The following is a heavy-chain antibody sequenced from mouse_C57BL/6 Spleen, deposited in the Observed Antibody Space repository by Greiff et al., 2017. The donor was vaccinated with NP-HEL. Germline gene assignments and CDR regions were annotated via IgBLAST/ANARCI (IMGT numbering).Heavy chain of an antibody. J-gene: IGHJ3*01. V-gene: IGHV1-64*01. D-gene: IGHD2-1*01. CDR3: ARGSYGNYGAY. CDR1: GYTFTSYW. CDR2: IHPNSGST. Sequence: QVQLQQPGAELVKPGASVKLSCKASGYTFTSYWMHWVKQRPGQGLEWIGMIHPNSGSTNYNEKFKSKATLTVDKSSSTAYMQLSSLTSEDSAVYYCARGSYGNYGAYWGQGTLVTVSA.